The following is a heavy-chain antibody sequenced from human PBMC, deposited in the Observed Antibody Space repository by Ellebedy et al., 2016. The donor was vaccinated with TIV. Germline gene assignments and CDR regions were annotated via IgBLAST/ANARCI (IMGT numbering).Heavy chain of an antibody. Sequence: SGPTLVKPTQTLTLTCTLSGLSVSSNGMRMNWIRQPPGKALEWLARIDWDEDKFYSTSLKTRLTISKDTSKNQVVLTMTVMDPADTATYYCAHISRDAFDIWGQGTMVTVSS. J-gene: IGHJ3*02. CDR1: GLSVSSNGMR. CDR3: AHISRDAFDI. CDR2: IDWDEDK. V-gene: IGHV2-70*04. D-gene: IGHD3-3*02.